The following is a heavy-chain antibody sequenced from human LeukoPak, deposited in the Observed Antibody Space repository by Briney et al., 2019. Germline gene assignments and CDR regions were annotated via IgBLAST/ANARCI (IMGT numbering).Heavy chain of an antibody. CDR1: GGSFSGYY. V-gene: IGHV4-34*01. CDR2: INHSGST. CDR3: ARGPWREQQLAGPFDY. J-gene: IGHJ4*02. Sequence: SETLSLTCAVYGGSFSGYYWSWIRQPPGKGLEWIGEINHSGSTNYNPSLKSRVTISVDTSKNQFSLKLSSVTAADTAVYYCARGPWREQQLAGPFDYRGQGTLVAVSS. D-gene: IGHD6-13*01.